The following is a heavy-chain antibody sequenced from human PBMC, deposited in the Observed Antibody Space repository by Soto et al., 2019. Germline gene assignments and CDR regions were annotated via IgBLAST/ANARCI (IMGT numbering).Heavy chain of an antibody. CDR3: AAVLRFLEWLSPYY. CDR2: IYYSGST. CDR1: GGSISSGDYY. Sequence: SETLSLTCTVSGGSISSGDYYWSWIRQPPGKGLEWIGYIYYSGSTYYNPSLKSRVTISVDTSKNQFSLKLSSVTAADTAVYYCAAVLRFLEWLSPYYWGQGTLVTVSS. V-gene: IGHV4-30-4*01. D-gene: IGHD3-3*01. J-gene: IGHJ4*02.